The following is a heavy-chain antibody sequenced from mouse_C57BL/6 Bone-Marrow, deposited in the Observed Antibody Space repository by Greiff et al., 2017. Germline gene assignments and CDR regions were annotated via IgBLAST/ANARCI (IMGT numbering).Heavy chain of an antibody. D-gene: IGHD2-4*01. V-gene: IGHV1-62-2*01. CDR3: ARHERYYDYEGYFDY. CDR2: FYPGSGSI. J-gene: IGHJ2*01. CDR1: GYIFTEYT. Sequence: VQLQESGAELVKPGASVKLSCKASGYIFTEYTIHWVKQRSGQGLEWIGWFYPGSGSIKYNERFKDKATLTADKSSNTVYMELSRLTSEDSEVYFCARHERYYDYEGYFDYWGQGTTLTVSS.